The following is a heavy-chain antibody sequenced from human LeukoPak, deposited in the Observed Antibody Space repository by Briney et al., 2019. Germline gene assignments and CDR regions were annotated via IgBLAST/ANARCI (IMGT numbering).Heavy chain of an antibody. J-gene: IGHJ4*02. D-gene: IGHD3-9*01. CDR2: VSGSGSST. Sequence: GGSLRLSCAASGFTFSSYAMSWVRQAPRKGLEWVSVVSGSGSSTDYADSVKGRFTISRDNSKNTLYLQMSSLSTEDTAVYYCAKMNVLTGYYTPNFDFWGQGTLVTVSS. CDR3: AKMNVLTGYYTPNFDF. V-gene: IGHV3-23*01. CDR1: GFTFSSYA.